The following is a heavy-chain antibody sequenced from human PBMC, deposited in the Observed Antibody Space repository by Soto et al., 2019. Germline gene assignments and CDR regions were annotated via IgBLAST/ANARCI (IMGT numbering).Heavy chain of an antibody. V-gene: IGHV1-69*13. Sequence: GASGKVSCKASGGSFSSYAMSWVRQAPGQGLEWMGGIIPIFGTANYAQKFQGRVTITADESTSTAYMELISLRSEDTAVYYCARALIAAAGNVDYYYYGMDVWGQGTTVTVSS. CDR2: IIPIFGTA. D-gene: IGHD6-13*01. J-gene: IGHJ6*02. CDR1: GGSFSSYA. CDR3: ARALIAAAGNVDYYYYGMDV.